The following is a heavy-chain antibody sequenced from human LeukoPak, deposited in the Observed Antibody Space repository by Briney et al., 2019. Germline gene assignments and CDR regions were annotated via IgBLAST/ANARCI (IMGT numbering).Heavy chain of an antibody. D-gene: IGHD2-2*01. Sequence: PGGSLRLSCAASGFTFSSYEMNWVRQAPGKGLEWVSYISSSSSTIYYADSVKGRFTISRDNAKNSLYLQMNSLRAEDTAVYYCASGLRSSTSCYLRYWGQGTLVTVSS. J-gene: IGHJ4*02. CDR1: GFTFSSYE. CDR2: ISSSSSTI. V-gene: IGHV3-48*03. CDR3: ASGLRSSTSCYLRY.